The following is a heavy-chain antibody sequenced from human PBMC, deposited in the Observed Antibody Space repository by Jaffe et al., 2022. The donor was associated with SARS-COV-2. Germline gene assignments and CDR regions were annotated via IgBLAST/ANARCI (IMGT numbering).Heavy chain of an antibody. CDR3: ARWDYDILTGSIWGDY. CDR1: GFSLSTSGVG. V-gene: IGHV2-5*02. J-gene: IGHJ4*02. D-gene: IGHD3-9*01. CDR2: IYWDDDK. Sequence: QITLKESGPTLVKPTQTLTLTCTFSGFSLSTSGVGVGWIRQPPGKALEWLALIYWDDDKRYSPSLKSRLTITKDTSKNQVVLTMTNMDPVDTATYYCARWDYDILTGSIWGDYWGQGTLVTVSS.